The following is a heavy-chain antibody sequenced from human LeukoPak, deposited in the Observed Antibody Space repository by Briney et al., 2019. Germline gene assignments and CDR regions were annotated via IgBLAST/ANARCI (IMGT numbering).Heavy chain of an antibody. CDR1: GFTFSNAW. CDR2: IKSKTDGGTT. V-gene: IGHV3-15*01. D-gene: IGHD4-17*01. CDR3: TRSWGPYGQAAPGYFDY. Sequence: GGSLRLSCAASGFTFSNAWMSWVRQAPGKGLEWVGRIKSKTDGGTTDYAAPVKGRFTISRDDSKNTLYLQMNSLKTEDTAVYYCTRSWGPYGQAAPGYFDYWGQGTLVTVSS. J-gene: IGHJ4*02.